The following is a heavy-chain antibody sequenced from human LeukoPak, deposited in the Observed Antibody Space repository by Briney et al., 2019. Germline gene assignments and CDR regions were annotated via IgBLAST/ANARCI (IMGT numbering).Heavy chain of an antibody. J-gene: IGHJ6*03. Sequence: SETLSLTCTVSGGSISSSNYFWGWIRQSPGKGLEWIGSVYYSGSTYYNPSLKSRVTILVATSKNQFSLRLTPLTAADTAVYFCARGLEVRARVGYHYYMDVWGKGTTVTVSS. CDR3: ARGLEVRARVGYHYYMDV. V-gene: IGHV4-39*07. CDR1: GGSISSSNYF. CDR2: VYYSGST. D-gene: IGHD1-26*01.